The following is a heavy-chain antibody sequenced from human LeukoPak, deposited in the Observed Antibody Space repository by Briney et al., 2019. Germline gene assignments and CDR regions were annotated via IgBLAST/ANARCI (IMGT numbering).Heavy chain of an antibody. Sequence: ASVKVSCKASGYTFTGYYMHWVRQAPGQGLEWMGWINPNSGGTNYAQKFQGRVTMTRDTSISTAYMELSRLRSDDTAVYYCATDEVADNAFDIWGQGTMVTVSS. CDR3: ATDEVADNAFDI. CDR1: GYTFTGYY. J-gene: IGHJ3*02. V-gene: IGHV1-2*02. CDR2: INPNSGGT. D-gene: IGHD6-19*01.